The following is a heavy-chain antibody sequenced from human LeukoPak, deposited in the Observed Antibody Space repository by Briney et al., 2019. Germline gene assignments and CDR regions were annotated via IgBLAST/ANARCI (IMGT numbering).Heavy chain of an antibody. V-gene: IGHV3-7*03. J-gene: IGHJ5*02. CDR3: ARDAYYSDGSDYYSWFDP. Sequence: PGGSLRLSCAASGFTFSSYWMSWVRQAPGKGLEWVANIKQDGSEKYYVDFVKGRFTISRDNAKNTLYLQLSSLRAEDTAVYYCARDAYYSDGSDYYSWFDPWGQGTLVTVSS. CDR2: IKQDGSEK. CDR1: GFTFSSYW. D-gene: IGHD3-22*01.